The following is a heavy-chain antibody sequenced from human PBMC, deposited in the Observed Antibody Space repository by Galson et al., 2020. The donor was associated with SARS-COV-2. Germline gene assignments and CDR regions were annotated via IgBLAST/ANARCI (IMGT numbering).Heavy chain of an antibody. V-gene: IGHV3-53*01. CDR1: GFTVSSNY. J-gene: IGHJ5*02. Sequence: GESLKISCAASGFTVSSNYMSWVRQAPGKGLEWVSVIYSGGSTYYADSVKGRFTISRDNSKNTLYLQMNSLRAEDTAVYYCAREERITIFGVDAPTFNWFDPWGQGTLVTVSS. CDR3: AREERITIFGVDAPTFNWFDP. CDR2: IYSGGST. D-gene: IGHD3-3*01.